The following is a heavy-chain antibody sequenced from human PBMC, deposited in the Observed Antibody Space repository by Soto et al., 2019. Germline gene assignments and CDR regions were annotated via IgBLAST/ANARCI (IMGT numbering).Heavy chain of an antibody. V-gene: IGHV3-30*18. CDR3: AKDSSGYLHDY. D-gene: IGHD3-22*01. J-gene: IGHJ4*02. CDR2: ISYDGSNK. CDR1: GFTFSSYG. Sequence: PGGSLRLSCGASGFTFSSYGMHWGRQAPGKGLEWVAVISYDGSNKYYADSVKGRFTISRDNSKNTLYLQMNSLRAEDTAVYYCAKDSSGYLHDYWGQGTLVTVSS.